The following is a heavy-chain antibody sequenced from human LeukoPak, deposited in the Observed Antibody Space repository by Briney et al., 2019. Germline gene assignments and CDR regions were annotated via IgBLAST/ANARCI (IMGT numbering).Heavy chain of an antibody. Sequence: GGSLRLSCAASGFTFSGYWMSWVRQAPGKGLEWVANIKQDGSEKYYVDSVKGRFSIPRDNAKSSVYLQMNSLRAEDTAVYYCDRRGCSGSYCYSFFDQWGQGTLVTVSS. CDR3: DRRGCSGSYCYSFFDQ. J-gene: IGHJ4*02. CDR1: GFTFSGYW. CDR2: IKQDGSEK. D-gene: IGHD2-15*01. V-gene: IGHV3-7*01.